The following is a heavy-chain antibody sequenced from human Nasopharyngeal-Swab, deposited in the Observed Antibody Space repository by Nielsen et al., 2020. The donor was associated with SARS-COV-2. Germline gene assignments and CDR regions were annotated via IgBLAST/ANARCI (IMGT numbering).Heavy chain of an antibody. CDR2: ISNSSTI. CDR1: GFTFSNYS. CDR3: AGYCSSTSCSRNYYYYYMDV. J-gene: IGHJ6*03. V-gene: IGHV3-48*04. Sequence: GESLKTSCAAPGFTFSNYSMNWVRQAPGKGLEWVSYISNSSTIYYADSVKGRFTISRDNAKNSLYLQMNSLRAEDTAVYYCAGYCSSTSCSRNYYYYYMDVWGKGTTVTVSS. D-gene: IGHD2-2*01.